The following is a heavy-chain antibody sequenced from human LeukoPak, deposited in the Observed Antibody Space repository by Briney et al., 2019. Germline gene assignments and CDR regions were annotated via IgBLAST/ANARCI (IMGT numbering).Heavy chain of an antibody. D-gene: IGHD2-21*02. CDR1: GYSFTSYW. CDR2: IYPGDSDT. J-gene: IGHJ6*02. V-gene: IGHV5-51*01. Sequence: GESLQISCQGSGYSFTSYWIGWVRQMPGKGLEWMGIIYPGDSDTRYSPSFQGQVTISADKSISTAYLQWSSLKASDTAMYYCAREGDSSGDYYYYGMDVWGQGTTVTVSS. CDR3: AREGDSSGDYYYYGMDV.